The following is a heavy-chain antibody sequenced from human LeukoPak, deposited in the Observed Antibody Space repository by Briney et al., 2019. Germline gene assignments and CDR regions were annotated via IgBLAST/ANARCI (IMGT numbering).Heavy chain of an antibody. CDR1: GFTFSSYW. CDR3: AKEVELWFNH. CDR2: IRYDGSNK. D-gene: IGHD1-26*01. Sequence: GGSLRLSCAASGFTFSSYWMSWVRQAPGKGLEWVAFIRYDGSNKYYADSVKGRFTISRDNSKNTLYLQMNSLRAEDTAVYYCAKEVELWFNHWGQGTLVTVSS. V-gene: IGHV3-30*02. J-gene: IGHJ5*02.